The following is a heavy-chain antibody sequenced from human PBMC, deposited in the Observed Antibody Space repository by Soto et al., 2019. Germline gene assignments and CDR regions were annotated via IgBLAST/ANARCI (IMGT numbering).Heavy chain of an antibody. J-gene: IGHJ6*02. Sequence: PSETLSLTCAVSGGSINTFDFSWSWIRQPPGRGLEWIGSIYQSGRTYYIPSLKSRVTMSLEKSKNQFSLKINSVVAADTAIYYCXREMTIFGVPPGGGVDVWGQGTTVTVSS. CDR2: IYQSGRT. CDR1: GGSINTFDFS. V-gene: IGHV4-30-2*01. D-gene: IGHD3-3*01. CDR3: XREMTIFGVPPGGGVDV.